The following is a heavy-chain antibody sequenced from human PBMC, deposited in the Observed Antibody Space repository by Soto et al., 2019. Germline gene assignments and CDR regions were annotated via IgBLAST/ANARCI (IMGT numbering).Heavy chain of an antibody. CDR3: ARDLGPVVPAARGFWGYYYGMDV. CDR2: ISYDGSNK. CDR1: GFTFSSYA. J-gene: IGHJ6*02. D-gene: IGHD2-2*01. V-gene: IGHV3-30-3*01. Sequence: GGSLRLSCAASGFTFSSYAMHWVRQAPGKGLEWVAVISYDGSNKYYADSVKGQFTISRDNSKNTLYLQMNSLRAEDTAVYYCARDLGPVVPAARGFWGYYYGMDVWGQGTTVTVSS.